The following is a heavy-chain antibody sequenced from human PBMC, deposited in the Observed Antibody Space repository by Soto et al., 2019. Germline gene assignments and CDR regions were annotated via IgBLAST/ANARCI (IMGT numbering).Heavy chain of an antibody. J-gene: IGHJ6*02. CDR3: ASDRESGYDFMWANYSGMDV. V-gene: IGHV3-48*02. CDR2: ISSSSSTI. Sequence: GGSLRLSCAASGFTFSSYSMNWVRQAPGKGLEWVSYISSSSSTIYYADSVKGRVTISRDNAKNSLYLQMNSLGDEDTAVYYCASDRESGYDFMWANYSGMDVWGQGTTVTVSS. CDR1: GFTFSSYS. D-gene: IGHD5-12*01.